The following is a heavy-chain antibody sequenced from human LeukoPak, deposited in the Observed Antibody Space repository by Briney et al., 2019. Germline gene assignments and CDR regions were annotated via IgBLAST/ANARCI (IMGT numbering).Heavy chain of an antibody. J-gene: IGHJ4*02. V-gene: IGHV4-4*07. Sequence: SETLSLTCTVSGGSISSYYWSWIRQPAGKGLEWIGRIYTSGSTNYNPSLKSRVTMSVDTSKNQFSLKLSSVTAADTAVYYCAREWGIYSSPSRIDYWGQGTLVTVSS. CDR2: IYTSGST. CDR1: GGSISSYY. CDR3: AREWGIYSSPSRIDY. D-gene: IGHD6-13*01.